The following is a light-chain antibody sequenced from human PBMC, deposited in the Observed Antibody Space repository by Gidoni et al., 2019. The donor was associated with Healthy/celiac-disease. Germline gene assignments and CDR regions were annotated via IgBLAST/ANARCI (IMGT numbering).Light chain of an antibody. J-gene: IGKJ1*01. V-gene: IGKV3-15*01. CDR3: QQYNNWPGWT. Sequence: ELVMTQSPATLAVSPGERATLSCRASQSVSSNLAWYQQKPGQAPSLLIYGASTTATGISARFSGSGSGTEFTLTISSLQSEDFAVYYCQQYNNWPGWTFGQGTKVEIK. CDR1: QSVSSN. CDR2: GAS.